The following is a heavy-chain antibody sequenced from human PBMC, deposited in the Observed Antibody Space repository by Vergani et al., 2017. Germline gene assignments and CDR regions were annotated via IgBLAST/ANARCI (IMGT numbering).Heavy chain of an antibody. CDR3: ASSQTSIAASSTSNWFDP. Sequence: QVQLVQSGAEVKKPGASVKVSCKASGYTFTGYYMHWVRQAPGQGLEWMGWINPNRGGTNYAQKFQGRVTMTRDTSISTAYMELSRLRSDDTAVYYCASSQTSIAASSTSNWFDPWGQGTLVTVSS. D-gene: IGHD6-6*01. CDR1: GYTFTGYY. CDR2: INPNRGGT. V-gene: IGHV1-2*02. J-gene: IGHJ5*02.